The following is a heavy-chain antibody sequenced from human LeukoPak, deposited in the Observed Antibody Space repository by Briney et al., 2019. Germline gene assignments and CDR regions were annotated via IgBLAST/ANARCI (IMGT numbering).Heavy chain of an antibody. CDR3: AKDQIQTWSFDY. D-gene: IGHD5-18*01. V-gene: IGHV3-43*02. CDR1: GFTFEDYA. J-gene: IGHJ4*02. Sequence: GGSLRLSFAGSGFTFEDYATHLVRQAPGKGVGWVSLIRGDCVSPYYADSVKGRFTISRDNSKHFLYLQMSSLRTEDTALYYCAKDQIQTWSFDYWGQGTLVTVSS. CDR2: IRGDCVSP.